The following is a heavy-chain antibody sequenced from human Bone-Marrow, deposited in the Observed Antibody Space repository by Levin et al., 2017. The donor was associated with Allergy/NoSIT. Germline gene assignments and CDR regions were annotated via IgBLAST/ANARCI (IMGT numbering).Heavy chain of an antibody. V-gene: IGHV3-11*01. CDR2: LSTTGTTK. J-gene: IGHJ6*02. CDR1: GFTFSDYY. D-gene: IGHD4-17*01. CDR3: AKLTPVTNNYYYVMDV. Sequence: SCAASGFTFSDYYMSWVRQAPGQGMEWISYLSTTGTTKYYADSVKGRFTISRDNAEKSLYLQMTSLRAEDTAVYYCAKLTPVTNNYYYVMDVWGQGTTVTVSS.